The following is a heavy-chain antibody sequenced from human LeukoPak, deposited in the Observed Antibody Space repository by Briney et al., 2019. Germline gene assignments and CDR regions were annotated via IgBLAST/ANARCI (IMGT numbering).Heavy chain of an antibody. CDR3: ARDGYIYGSGMDV. D-gene: IGHD5-18*01. Sequence: PSETLSLTCTVSGGSISSSSYYWGWIRQPPGKGLEWFGSIYYSGSTYYNPSLKSRVIISVDTSKNQLSLKLSSVSAADTAVYYCARDGYIYGSGMDVWGQGTTVTVSS. CDR2: IYYSGST. J-gene: IGHJ6*02. V-gene: IGHV4-39*07. CDR1: GGSISSSSYY.